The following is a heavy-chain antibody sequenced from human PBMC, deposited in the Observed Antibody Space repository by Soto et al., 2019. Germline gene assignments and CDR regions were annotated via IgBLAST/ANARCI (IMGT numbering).Heavy chain of an antibody. CDR3: ARRLRSSTSLGESNWFDP. D-gene: IGHD2-2*01. V-gene: IGHV4-39*01. J-gene: IGHJ5*02. Sequence: SETLSLTCTVSGGSISSSSYYWGWIRQPPGKGLEWIGSIYYSGSTYYNPSLKSRVTISVDTSKNQFSLKLSCVTAADTAVYYCARRLRSSTSLGESNWFDPWGQGTLVTVSS. CDR2: IYYSGST. CDR1: GGSISSSSYY.